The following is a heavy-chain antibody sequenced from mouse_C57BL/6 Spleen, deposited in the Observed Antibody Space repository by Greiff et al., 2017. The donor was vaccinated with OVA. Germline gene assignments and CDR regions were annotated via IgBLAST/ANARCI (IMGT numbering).Heavy chain of an antibody. J-gene: IGHJ1*03. CDR3: ARDRAYDVLWYFDV. D-gene: IGHD2-3*01. CDR2: ISDGGSYT. V-gene: IGHV5-4*01. Sequence: EVHLVESGGGLVKPGGSLKLSCAASGFTFSSYAMSWVRQTPEKRLEWVATISDGGSYTYYPDNVKGRFTISRDNAKNNLYLQMSHLKSEDTAMYYCARDRAYDVLWYFDVWGTGTTVTVSS. CDR1: GFTFSSYA.